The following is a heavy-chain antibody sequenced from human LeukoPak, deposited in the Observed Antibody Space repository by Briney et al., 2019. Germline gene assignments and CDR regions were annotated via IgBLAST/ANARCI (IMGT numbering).Heavy chain of an antibody. D-gene: IGHD3-3*01. CDR2: ISGSGGST. CDR3: AKESSISYYDFWSGPTTADV. J-gene: IGHJ6*04. Sequence: PGGTLRLSCAASGFTFSSHGMNWVRQAPGKGLEWVSGISGSGGSTYYADSVKGRFTISRDNSKNTLYLQMNSLRAEDTAVYYCAKESSISYYDFWSGPTTADVWGKGTTVTVSS. CDR1: GFTFSSHG. V-gene: IGHV3-23*01.